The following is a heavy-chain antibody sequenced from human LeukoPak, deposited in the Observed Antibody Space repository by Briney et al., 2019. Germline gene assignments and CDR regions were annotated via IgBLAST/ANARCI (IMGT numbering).Heavy chain of an antibody. CDR1: GGTFTSYA. D-gene: IGHD2-15*01. CDR3: AKCGGGSCYRLYVGAFDI. CDR2: MNPIFGTA. J-gene: IGHJ3*02. Sequence: VASVKVSCKASGGTFTSYAISWVRQAPGQGLEWMGWMNPIFGTANYAQKFQGRVTITTDKSTSTAYMELSNLRSSATAVYYCAKCGGGSCYRLYVGAFDIWGQGTMVSVSS. V-gene: IGHV1-69*05.